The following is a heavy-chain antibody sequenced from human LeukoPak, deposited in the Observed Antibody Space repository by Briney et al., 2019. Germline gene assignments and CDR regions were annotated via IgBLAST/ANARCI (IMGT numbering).Heavy chain of an antibody. CDR2: ISGSGGST. D-gene: IGHD3-9*01. J-gene: IGHJ5*02. Sequence: GGSLRLSCAASGFTFSSYAMSWVRQAPGKGLEWVSAISGSGGSTYCADSVKGRFTISRDNSKNTLYLQMNSLRAEDTAVYYCAKGPTYYDILTGYSAWGQGTLVTVFS. CDR1: GFTFSSYA. CDR3: AKGPTYYDILTGYSA. V-gene: IGHV3-23*01.